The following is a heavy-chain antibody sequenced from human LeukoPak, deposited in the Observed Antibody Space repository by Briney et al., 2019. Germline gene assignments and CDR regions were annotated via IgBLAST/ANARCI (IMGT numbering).Heavy chain of an antibody. D-gene: IGHD3-3*01. V-gene: IGHV4-34*12. CDR3: ARGLASGYPPIPFDY. Sequence: PSETQSLTCTVSGGSISSYYWTWIRQPPGKGLEWIGEIIDTGSTKYTSSLKSRVTISVDTSKNQFSLSLDSVTAADTAVYYCARGLASGYPPIPFDYWGQGTLVTVSS. J-gene: IGHJ4*02. CDR1: GGSISSYY. CDR2: IIDTGST.